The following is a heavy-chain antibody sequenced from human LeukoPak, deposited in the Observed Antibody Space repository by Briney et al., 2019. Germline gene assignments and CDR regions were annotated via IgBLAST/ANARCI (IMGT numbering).Heavy chain of an antibody. V-gene: IGHV1-46*01. D-gene: IGHD6-6*01. CDR3: ARVLSTSRRHDAFDI. J-gene: IGHJ3*02. CDR1: GYTFTTYY. CDR2: INPSGGGT. Sequence: GASVKVSCKSSGYTFTTYYMHWVRQAPGQGLEWMGMINPSGGGTIYAREFQGRVTMTGDMSTSTVYMELSSLRSEDTAVYYCARVLSTSRRHDAFDIWGQGTMVTVSS.